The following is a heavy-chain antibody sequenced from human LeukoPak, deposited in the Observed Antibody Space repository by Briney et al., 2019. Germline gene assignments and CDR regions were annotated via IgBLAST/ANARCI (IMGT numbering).Heavy chain of an antibody. Sequence: GGSLRLSCAASGFTFSESWMSWVRQAPGKGLEWVANINQDGDKKYYVDSVKGRFTISRDNAKNSLYLQMNSLRAEDTAVYYCARGPLSPGTFDYWGQGTLVTVSS. CDR3: ARGPLSPGTFDY. D-gene: IGHD1-1*01. J-gene: IGHJ4*02. CDR2: INQDGDKK. CDR1: GFTFSESW. V-gene: IGHV3-7*04.